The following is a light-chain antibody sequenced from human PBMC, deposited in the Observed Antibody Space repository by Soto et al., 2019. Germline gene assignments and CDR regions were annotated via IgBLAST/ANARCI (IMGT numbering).Light chain of an antibody. J-gene: IGLJ1*01. CDR3: SSYTSTTTYV. V-gene: IGLV2-14*03. CDR2: VVY. CDR1: SSDIGSSDH. Sequence: QSALTQPASVSDSPGQSITISCIGTSSDIGSSDHVSWHQQHPGRAPKLIIYVVYNRPSGVSHRFSGSKTGNTASLIISGLQAEDEADYYCSSYTSTTTYVFGSGTKLTVL.